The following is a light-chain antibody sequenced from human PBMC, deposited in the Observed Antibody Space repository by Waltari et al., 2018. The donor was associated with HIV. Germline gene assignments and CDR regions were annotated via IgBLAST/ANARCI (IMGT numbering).Light chain of an antibody. CDR2: EVS. CDR1: RSAVGGYNY. J-gene: IGLJ2*01. Sequence: QSALTQPASVSGSPGQSIPISCTGTRSAVGGYNYVSWYQQHPGKAPKLMIYEVSNRPSGVSNRFSGSKSGNTASLTISGLQAEDESNYYCSSYTSSDTVVFGGGTKLTVL. V-gene: IGLV2-14*01. CDR3: SSYTSSDTVV.